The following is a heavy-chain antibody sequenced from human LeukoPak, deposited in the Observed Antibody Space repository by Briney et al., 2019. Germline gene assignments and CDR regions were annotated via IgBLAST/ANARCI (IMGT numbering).Heavy chain of an antibody. CDR3: AKWGDYDILTGYYVSDF. CDR1: VFIFRNYA. V-gene: IGHV3-23*01. D-gene: IGHD3-9*01. CDR2: ITGSGDTT. J-gene: IGHJ4*02. Sequence: PGGSLRLSRAASVFIFRNYAMSWVRQAPGRGLEWVSAITGSGDTTYYADSVKGRFTISRDNSKNTLYVEMNTLRAEDTAVYYCAKWGDYDILTGYYVSDFWGQGTLVTVSS.